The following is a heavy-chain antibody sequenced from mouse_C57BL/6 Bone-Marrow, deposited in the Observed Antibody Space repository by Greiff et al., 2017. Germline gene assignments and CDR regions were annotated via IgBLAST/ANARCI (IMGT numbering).Heavy chain of an antibody. J-gene: IGHJ4*01. CDR1: GFTFSSYG. CDR3: ARQSEAVDY. Sequence: EVKLMESGGDLVKPGGSLKLSCAASGFTFSSYGMSWVRQTPDKRLEWVATISSGGSYTYYPDSVKGRFTISRDNAKNTLYLQMSSLKSEDTAMYYCARQSEAVDYWGQGTSVTVSS. CDR2: ISSGGSYT. V-gene: IGHV5-6*01.